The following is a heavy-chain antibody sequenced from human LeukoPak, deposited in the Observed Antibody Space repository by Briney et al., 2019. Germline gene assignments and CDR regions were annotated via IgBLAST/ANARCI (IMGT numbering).Heavy chain of an antibody. CDR2: LSDAGVRI. J-gene: IGHJ4*02. Sequence: GGSLRLSCIASGFTFRNYGMSWVRQAPGKGLEWVSGLSDAGVRIFYSDSVKGRFTISRDNPENTLYLQMNSLRAEDTAVYFCAKVYCSPSNCQLVDYWGQGTLVTVSS. D-gene: IGHD4-11*01. V-gene: IGHV3-23*01. CDR3: AKVYCSPSNCQLVDY. CDR1: GFTFRNYG.